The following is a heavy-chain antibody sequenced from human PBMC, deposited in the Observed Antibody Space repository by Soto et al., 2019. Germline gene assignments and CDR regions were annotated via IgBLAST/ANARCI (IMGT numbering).Heavy chain of an antibody. D-gene: IGHD3-3*01. Sequence: PGESLKISCKGSGYSFTSYWIGWVRQMPGKGLEWMGIIYPGDSDTRYSPSFQGQVTISADKSISTAYLQWSSLKASDTAMYYCARQAYDFWSGLSFYYYYYGMDVRGQGTAVTVSS. CDR3: ARQAYDFWSGLSFYYYYYGMDV. J-gene: IGHJ6*02. CDR2: IYPGDSDT. V-gene: IGHV5-51*01. CDR1: GYSFTSYW.